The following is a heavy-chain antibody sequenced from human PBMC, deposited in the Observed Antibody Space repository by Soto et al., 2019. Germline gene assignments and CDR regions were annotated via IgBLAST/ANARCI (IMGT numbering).Heavy chain of an antibody. V-gene: IGHV3-23*01. CDR3: AKDLGDSGYDSGFDY. CDR1: GFTFSSYA. Sequence: GVSLRLSCAASGFTFSSYAMSWVRQAPGKGLEWVSAISGSGGSTYYADSVKGRFTISRDNSKNTLYLQMNSLRAEDTAVYYCAKDLGDSGYDSGFDYWGQGTLVTVSS. D-gene: IGHD5-12*01. J-gene: IGHJ4*02. CDR2: ISGSGGST.